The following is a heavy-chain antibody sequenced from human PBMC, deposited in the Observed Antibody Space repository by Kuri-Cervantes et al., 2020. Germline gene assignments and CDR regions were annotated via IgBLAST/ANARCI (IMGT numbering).Heavy chain of an antibody. V-gene: IGHV3-48*04. J-gene: IGHJ3*02. Sequence: GESLKISCAASGFTFSSYSMNWVRQAPGKGLEWVSSISSSGSTIYYADSVKGRFTISRDNAKNSLYLQMNSLRAEDTAVYYCAREDGFEQLVRAFDIWGQGTTVTVSS. D-gene: IGHD6-13*01. CDR2: ISSSGSTI. CDR3: AREDGFEQLVRAFDI. CDR1: GFTFSSYS.